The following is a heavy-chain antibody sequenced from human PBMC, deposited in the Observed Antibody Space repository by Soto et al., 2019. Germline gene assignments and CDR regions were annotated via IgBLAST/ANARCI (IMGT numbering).Heavy chain of an antibody. Sequence: QVQLQQWGAGLLKPSETLSLTCAVYGGSFSGYYWSWIRQPPGKGLEWIGEINHSGSTNYNPSLKSRVTISVDTSKKGGGGGGGGGGGGGGGGGGGGGGGGGGGGGGAGRGFGGWGQGTLVTVSS. CDR3: GGGGGGGGGGGAGRGFGG. D-gene: IGHD3-10*01. CDR1: GGSFSGYY. J-gene: IGHJ4*02. V-gene: IGHV4-34*01. CDR2: INHSGST.